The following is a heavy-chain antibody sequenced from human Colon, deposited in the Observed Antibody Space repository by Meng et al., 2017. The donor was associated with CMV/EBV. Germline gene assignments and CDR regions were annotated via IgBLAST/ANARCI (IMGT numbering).Heavy chain of an antibody. V-gene: IGHV2-5*01. CDR2: IYWNDDK. D-gene: IGHD2-2*02. J-gene: IGHJ4*02. CDR3: AHSYYCSSTSCYIHFDY. CDR1: SLSPSGAG. Sequence: SLSPSGAGVGWIRQPPGKALEWLALIYWNDDKRYSPSLKSRLTITKDTSKNQVVLTMTNMDPVDTATYYCAHSYYCSSTSCYIHFDYWGQGTLVTVSS.